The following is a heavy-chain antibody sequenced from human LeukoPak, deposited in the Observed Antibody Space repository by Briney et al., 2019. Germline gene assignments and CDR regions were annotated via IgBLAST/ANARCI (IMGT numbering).Heavy chain of an antibody. CDR3: AKAVPISIAAAGIGFDY. Sequence: PGGSLRLSCAASGFTFSSYAMSWVRQAPGKGLEWVSAISGSGGSTYYADSVKGRFTISRDNSKNTLYLQMNSLRAEDTAVYYCAKAVPISIAAAGIGFDYWGQGTLVTVSS. CDR1: GFTFSSYA. CDR2: ISGSGGST. D-gene: IGHD6-13*01. V-gene: IGHV3-23*01. J-gene: IGHJ4*02.